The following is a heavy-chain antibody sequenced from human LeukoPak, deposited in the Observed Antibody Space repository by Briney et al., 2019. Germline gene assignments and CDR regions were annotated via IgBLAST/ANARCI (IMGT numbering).Heavy chain of an antibody. Sequence: ASVKVSCKASGGTFSSYAISWVRQAPGQGLEWMGGIIPIFGTANYAQKFQGRVTITADESTGTAYMELSSLRSEDTAVYYCARDWNDAPADWGQGTLVTVSS. V-gene: IGHV1-69*01. J-gene: IGHJ4*02. D-gene: IGHD1-1*01. CDR3: ARDWNDAPAD. CDR1: GGTFSSYA. CDR2: IIPIFGTA.